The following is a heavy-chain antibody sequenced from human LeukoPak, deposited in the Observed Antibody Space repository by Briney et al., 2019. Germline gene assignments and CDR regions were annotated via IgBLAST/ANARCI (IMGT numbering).Heavy chain of an antibody. V-gene: IGHV3-48*04. CDR1: GFTFSSYW. CDR3: VRDHSGWSLDP. D-gene: IGHD6-19*01. J-gene: IGHJ5*02. CDR2: ISDSGTTI. Sequence: GGSLRLSCAASGFTFSSYWMSWVRQAPGKGLEWISYISDSGTTINYADSVKGRFTISRDNAKNSLYLQMSSLRAEDTAVYYCVRDHSGWSLDPWGQGTLVTVSS.